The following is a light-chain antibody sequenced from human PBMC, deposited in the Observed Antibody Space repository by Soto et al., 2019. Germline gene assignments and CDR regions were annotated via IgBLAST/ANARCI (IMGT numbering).Light chain of an antibody. CDR1: QSVGSN. CDR3: QQYGSASWT. V-gene: IGKV3-20*01. J-gene: IGKJ1*01. Sequence: EIVMTQSPVTLSVSPGERATLSCRTSQSVGSNLAWYQQNPGQAPRLLGATGIPDRFSGSESGTDCTLTISRLEPEDVAVYYCQQYGSASWTFGQGTKVDIK.